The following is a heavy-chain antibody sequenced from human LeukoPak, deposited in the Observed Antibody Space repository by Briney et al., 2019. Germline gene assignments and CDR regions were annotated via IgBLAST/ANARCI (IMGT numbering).Heavy chain of an antibody. CDR3: ARAEYEYLWYLDL. J-gene: IGHJ2*01. V-gene: IGHV3-30*03. CDR1: GFTFSSYG. D-gene: IGHD6-6*01. Sequence: GGSLRLSCAASGFTFSSYGMHWVRQAPGKGLEWVAVISYDGSNKYYADSVKGRFTISRDNSKNTLYLQMNSLRAEDTAVYYCARAEYEYLWYLDLWGRGTLVTVSS. CDR2: ISYDGSNK.